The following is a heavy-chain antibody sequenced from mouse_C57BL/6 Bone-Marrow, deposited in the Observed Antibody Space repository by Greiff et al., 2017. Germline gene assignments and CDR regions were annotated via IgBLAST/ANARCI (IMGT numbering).Heavy chain of an antibody. Sequence: VQLQQSGAELVRPGASVKLSCTASGFNIKDDYIHWVKQRPEQGLEWIGWIDPEIGATAYASKFQGTATITSDTSSNTAYLQLSSLTSEDTAVYYCSSFDGNYFDFWGQGTPLTVAS. CDR3: SSFDGNYFDF. V-gene: IGHV14-4*01. CDR1: GFNIKDDY. CDR2: IDPEIGAT. D-gene: IGHD2-3*01. J-gene: IGHJ2*01.